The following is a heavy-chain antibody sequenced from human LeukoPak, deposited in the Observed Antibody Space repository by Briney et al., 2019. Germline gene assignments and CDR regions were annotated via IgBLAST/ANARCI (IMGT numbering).Heavy chain of an antibody. Sequence: ASVKVSCKASGYTFTSYGISWVRQAPGQGLEWMGWISAYNGNTNYAQKLQGRVTITADKSTSTAYMELSSLRSEDTAVYYCARSKRYSGSPAAFDPWGQGTLVTVSS. CDR2: ISAYNGNT. V-gene: IGHV1-18*01. CDR1: GYTFTSYG. J-gene: IGHJ5*02. CDR3: ARSKRYSGSPAAFDP. D-gene: IGHD1-26*01.